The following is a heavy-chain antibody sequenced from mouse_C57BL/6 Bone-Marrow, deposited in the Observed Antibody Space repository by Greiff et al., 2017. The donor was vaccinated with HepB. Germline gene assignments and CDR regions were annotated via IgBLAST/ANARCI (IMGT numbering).Heavy chain of an antibody. CDR1: GFTFTDYY. CDR2: INPDNGGT. Sequence: EVQLLQSGPVLVKPGASVKMSCKASGFTFTDYYMSWVKQSHGKSLEWIGVINPDNGGTSYNQNFKGKATLTVDKSSSTAYMELNSLTSEDSAVYYCAYTTAVSYYFGYWGQGTTLTVAS. D-gene: IGHD1-1*01. J-gene: IGHJ2*01. V-gene: IGHV1-19*01. CDR3: AYTTAVSYYFGY.